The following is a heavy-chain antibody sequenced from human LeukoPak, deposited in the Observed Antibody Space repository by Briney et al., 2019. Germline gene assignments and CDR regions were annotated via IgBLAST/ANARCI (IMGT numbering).Heavy chain of an antibody. CDR3: ARGLTRYCSSTSCYSLDY. D-gene: IGHD2-2*01. J-gene: IGHJ4*02. Sequence: GGSLRLSCAASGFTFSSYAMHWVRQAPGKGLEWVAVISYDGSNKYYADSVKGRFTISRDNSKNTLYLQMNSLRAEDTAVYYCARGLTRYCSSTSCYSLDYWGQGTLVTVSS. CDR2: ISYDGSNK. V-gene: IGHV3-30-3*01. CDR1: GFTFSSYA.